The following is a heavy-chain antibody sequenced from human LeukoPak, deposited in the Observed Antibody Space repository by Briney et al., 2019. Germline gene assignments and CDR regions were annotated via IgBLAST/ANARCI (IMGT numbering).Heavy chain of an antibody. CDR1: RFTFSFYA. D-gene: IGHD6-13*01. J-gene: IGHJ3*01. Sequence: GGSLRLSCAASRFTFSFYAMSWVRQAPGKGLEWVSTISGSAGSTYYADSVKGRFTISRDIFENTLYLQMNSLGVEDTALYYCAKGRSYSSTPDAFDVWGQGTMVTISS. CDR2: ISGSAGST. V-gene: IGHV3-23*01. CDR3: AKGRSYSSTPDAFDV.